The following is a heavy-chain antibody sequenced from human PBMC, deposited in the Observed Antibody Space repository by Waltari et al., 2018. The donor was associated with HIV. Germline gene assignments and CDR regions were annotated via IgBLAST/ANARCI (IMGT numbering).Heavy chain of an antibody. D-gene: IGHD5-12*01. CDR3: ARNPRDGYNLDAFDI. J-gene: IGHJ3*02. CDR1: GGTFSSYA. Sequence: QVQLVQSGAEVKKPGSSVKVSCKASGGTFSSYAISWVRPAPGQGLEWMGRIIPILGIANYAQKFQGRVTITADKSTSTAYMELSSLRSEDTAVYYCARNPRDGYNLDAFDIWGQGTMVTVSS. CDR2: IIPILGIA. V-gene: IGHV1-69*04.